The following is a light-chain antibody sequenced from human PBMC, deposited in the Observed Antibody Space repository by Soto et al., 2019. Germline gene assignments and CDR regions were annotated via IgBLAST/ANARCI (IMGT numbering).Light chain of an antibody. Sequence: DIQMTQSPSSLSASVGDRVTITCRASQSISSYLNWYQQKPGKAPTLLIYAASSLQSGVPSRFSGSGSGTDFTLTISCLQSEDFATYYCQQYYSFPQTFGQGTKVDIK. J-gene: IGKJ1*01. CDR1: QSISSY. V-gene: IGKV1-39*01. CDR3: QQYYSFPQT. CDR2: AAS.